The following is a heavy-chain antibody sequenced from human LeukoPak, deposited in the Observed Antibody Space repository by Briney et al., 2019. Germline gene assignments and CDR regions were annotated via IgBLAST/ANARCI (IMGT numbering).Heavy chain of an antibody. D-gene: IGHD1-26*01. CDR3: AKDLGRYRNNYFDY. CDR2: ISGSGGGT. Sequence: TGGSLRLSCAASGFTFNSYAMSWVRQAAEKGLEWVATISGSGGGTYYADSVKGRFTISRDDSKNTLYLQMNSLSAEDTAVYYCAKDLGRYRNNYFDYWGQGTLVTVSS. J-gene: IGHJ4*02. V-gene: IGHV3-23*01. CDR1: GFTFNSYA.